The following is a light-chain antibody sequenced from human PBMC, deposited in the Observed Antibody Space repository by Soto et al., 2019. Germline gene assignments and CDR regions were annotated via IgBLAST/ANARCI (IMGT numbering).Light chain of an antibody. CDR1: SSDVGSGNV. CDR2: EGF. J-gene: IGLJ1*01. Sequence: QSALTQPASGSGSPGQSITISCTGTSSDVGSGNVVSWYQHYPGKAPQLIIYEGFKRPSGVSSRFSGSKSGNTASLTISGLQAEDEAEYYCCSHAGRKTYVFGTGTKVTVL. V-gene: IGLV2-23*01. CDR3: CSHAGRKTYV.